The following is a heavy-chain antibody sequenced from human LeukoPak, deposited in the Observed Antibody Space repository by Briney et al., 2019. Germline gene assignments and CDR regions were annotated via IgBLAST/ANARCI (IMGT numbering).Heavy chain of an antibody. D-gene: IGHD4-17*01. CDR1: GDSLSSNIAA. Sequence: SQTLSLTCAISGDSLSSNIAAWNWIRQSPSRGLEWLGRTYYRSKWQTEYAVSLKSRLTIIPDTSKNQFSLHLNSVTPEDTAVYYCARDVDSGADYWGQGTLVTVSS. CDR3: ARDVDSGADY. J-gene: IGHJ4*02. V-gene: IGHV6-1*01. CDR2: TYYRSKWQT.